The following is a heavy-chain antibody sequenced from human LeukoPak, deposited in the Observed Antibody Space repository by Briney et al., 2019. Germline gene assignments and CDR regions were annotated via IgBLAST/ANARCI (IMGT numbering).Heavy chain of an antibody. D-gene: IGHD3-22*01. Sequence: GGSLRLSCPASGFTFSTYAMNWVRQAPGKGLEWVSVIYSGGSTYYADSVKGRFTISRDNSKNTLYLQMNSLRAEDTAVYYCARKHYYDSSGSDTFDYWGQGTLVTVSS. CDR3: ARKHYYDSSGSDTFDY. CDR2: IYSGGST. CDR1: GFTFSTYA. J-gene: IGHJ4*02. V-gene: IGHV3-66*01.